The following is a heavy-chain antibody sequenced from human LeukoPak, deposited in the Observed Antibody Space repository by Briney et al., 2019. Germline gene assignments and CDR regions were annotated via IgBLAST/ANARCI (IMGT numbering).Heavy chain of an antibody. CDR2: VYSSGST. V-gene: IGHV4-4*07. J-gene: IGHJ5*02. Sequence: SETLSLTCTVSGGSISSYYWSWIRQPAGKGLEWIGRVYSSGSTDYNPSLKSRLSISVDTSKIQFSLRLSSVTVADTAVYYCARTPLRGATFFTSYPNWFDTWGQGTLVTVSS. CDR3: ARTPLRGATFFTSYPNWFDT. D-gene: IGHD3-10*01. CDR1: GGSISSYY.